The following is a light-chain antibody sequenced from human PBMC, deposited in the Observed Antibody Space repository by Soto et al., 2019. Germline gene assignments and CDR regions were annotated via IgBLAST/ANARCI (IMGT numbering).Light chain of an antibody. V-gene: IGKV3-20*01. J-gene: IGKJ1*01. CDR2: GAS. Sequence: EIVLTQSPGTQSLSPGERATLSCRASQSITISYLTWYQQKPGQAPRLLIYGASNRAAGIPDRFSGSGSGTDFTLTISRLEPEDFATYYCQQYNSYGWTFGQGTKVDIK. CDR1: QSITISY. CDR3: QQYNSYGWT.